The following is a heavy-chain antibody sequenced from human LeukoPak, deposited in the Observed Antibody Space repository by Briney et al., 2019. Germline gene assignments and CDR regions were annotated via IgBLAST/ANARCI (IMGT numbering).Heavy chain of an antibody. CDR3: ARGVAVAGTNWFDP. V-gene: IGHV1-8*03. CDR2: MNPNSGNT. J-gene: IGHJ5*02. CDR1: GYTFTSYD. Sequence: ASVKVSCKASGYTFTSYDINWVRQATGQGLEWMGWMNPNSGNTGYAQKFQGRVTITRNTSISTAYMELSSLRSEDTAVYYCARGVAVAGTNWFDPWGQRTLVTVSS. D-gene: IGHD6-19*01.